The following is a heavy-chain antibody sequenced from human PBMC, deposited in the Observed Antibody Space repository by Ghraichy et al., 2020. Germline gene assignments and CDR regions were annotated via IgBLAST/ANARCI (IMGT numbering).Heavy chain of an antibody. V-gene: IGHV3-21*01. D-gene: IGHD3-3*01. CDR2: ISSSSSYI. J-gene: IGHJ4*02. Sequence: GGSLRLSCAASGFTFSSYSMNWVRQAPGKGLEWVSSISSSSSYIYYADSVKGRFTISRDNAKNSLYLQMNSLRAEDTAVYYCARDGMGAIFGVSTSVGSDYWGQGTLVTVSS. CDR3: ARDGMGAIFGVSTSVGSDY. CDR1: GFTFSSYS.